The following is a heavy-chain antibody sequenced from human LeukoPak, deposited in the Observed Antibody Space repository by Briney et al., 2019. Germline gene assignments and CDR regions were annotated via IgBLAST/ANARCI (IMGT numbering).Heavy chain of an antibody. V-gene: IGHV3-7*05. J-gene: IGHJ5*02. CDR2: IKEDGSEK. D-gene: IGHD2-8*01. CDR3: ARDQLYCSDGTCSAHNWFDP. CDR1: GFTLSNYW. Sequence: PGGSLRLSCAGSGFTLSNYWMTWVRQAPGKGLEWVANIKEDGSEKYYVDSVKGRFTISRDNAKNSLYLQMNSLRAEDTAVYYCARDQLYCSDGTCSAHNWFDPWGQGTLVTVSS.